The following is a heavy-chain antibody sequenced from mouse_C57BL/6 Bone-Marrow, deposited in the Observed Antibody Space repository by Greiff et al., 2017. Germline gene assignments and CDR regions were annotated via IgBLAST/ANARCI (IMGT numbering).Heavy chain of an antibody. Sequence: VQLQQSGAELVRPGASVTLSCKASGYTFTDYEMHWVKQTPVHGLEWIGAIDPETGGTAYNQKFKGKAILTADKSSSTAYMELRSLTSEDSAVYYCTRSPYYGGFAYWGQGTLVTVSA. CDR2: IDPETGGT. D-gene: IGHD1-1*01. J-gene: IGHJ3*01. CDR1: GYTFTDYE. V-gene: IGHV1-15*01. CDR3: TRSPYYGGFAY.